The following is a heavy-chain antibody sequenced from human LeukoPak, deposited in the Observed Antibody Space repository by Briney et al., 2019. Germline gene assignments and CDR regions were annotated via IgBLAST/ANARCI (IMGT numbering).Heavy chain of an antibody. Sequence: SETLSLTCTVSGDSISNYYWTWIRQTPGEGLEWIGNLYHSGAADYNPSLKTRVTTSVDTSKDQFSLSLRSSTAADTAVYFCARLGKTYYMDVWGTGTTVTVSS. J-gene: IGHJ6*03. D-gene: IGHD1/OR15-1a*01. CDR2: LYHSGAA. CDR3: ARLGKTYYMDV. V-gene: IGHV4-59*08. CDR1: GDSISNYY.